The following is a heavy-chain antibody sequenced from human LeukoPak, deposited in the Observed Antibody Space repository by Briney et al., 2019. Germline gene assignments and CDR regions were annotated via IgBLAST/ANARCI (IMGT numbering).Heavy chain of an antibody. V-gene: IGHV3-21*01. CDR2: ISSSSSYI. D-gene: IGHD3-9*01. CDR1: GFTFSSHS. Sequence: GGSLRLSCAASGFTFSSHSMNWVRQAPGKGLEWVASISSSSSYIHYADSVKGRFTISRDNAKSSLYLQMNRLRAEDTAVYYCAREWEYYDILTGTTASFDYWGQGTLVTVSS. J-gene: IGHJ4*02. CDR3: AREWEYYDILTGTTASFDY.